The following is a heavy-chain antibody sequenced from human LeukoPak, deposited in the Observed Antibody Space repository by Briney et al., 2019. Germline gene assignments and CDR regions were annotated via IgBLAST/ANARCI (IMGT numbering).Heavy chain of an antibody. CDR3: ARWDSSSGFDY. CDR2: INHSGST. J-gene: IGHJ4*02. V-gene: IGHV4-34*01. Sequence: PSETLSLTCAGYGGSFSGYYWSWIRQPPGKGLEWTGEINHSGSTNYNPSLKSRVTISVDTSKNQFSLKLSSVTAADTAVYYCARWDSSSGFDYWGQGTLVTVSS. CDR1: GGSFSGYY. D-gene: IGHD6-6*01.